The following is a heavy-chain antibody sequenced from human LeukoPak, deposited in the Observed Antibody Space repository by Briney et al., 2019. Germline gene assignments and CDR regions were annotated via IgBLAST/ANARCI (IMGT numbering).Heavy chain of an antibody. CDR3: ASSAPNYDILTGYYGANWFDP. V-gene: IGHV4-38-2*01. CDR2: IYHSGST. CDR1: GCSISGGYY. Sequence: SETLSLTCAVSGCSISGGYYWGWIRQPPGKGLEWIGSIYHSGSTYYNPSLKSRVTISVDTSKNQFSLKLSSVTAADTAVYYCASSAPNYDILTGYYGANWFDPWGQGTLVTVSS. J-gene: IGHJ5*02. D-gene: IGHD3-9*01.